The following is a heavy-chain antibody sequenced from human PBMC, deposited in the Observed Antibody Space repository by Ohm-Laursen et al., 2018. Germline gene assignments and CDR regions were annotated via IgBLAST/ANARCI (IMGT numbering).Heavy chain of an antibody. V-gene: IGHV2-70*11. CDR3: ARIVLPAAIGFYYYFGMDV. Sequence: TTQTLTPTCTFSGFSLSTSGMCVSWIRQPPGKALEWLARIDWDGDKYYSTSLKTRLTISEDTSKNQVVLTMTNMDPVDTATYYCARIVLPAAIGFYYYFGMDVWGQGTTVTVSS. J-gene: IGHJ6*02. CDR2: IDWDGDK. D-gene: IGHD2-2*01. CDR1: GFSLSTSGMC.